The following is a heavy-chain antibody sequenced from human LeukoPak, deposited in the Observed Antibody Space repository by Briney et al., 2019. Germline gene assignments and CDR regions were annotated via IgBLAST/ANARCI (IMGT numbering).Heavy chain of an antibody. CDR2: ITASGAGT. J-gene: IGHJ5*02. D-gene: IGHD3-10*01. CDR3: ARFFREAWFGENNWFDP. CDR1: GFTFSDYA. Sequence: GGSLRLSCAASGFTFSDYALIWVRQAPERGLQWLSAITASGAGTYYEDSVKGRFTISRGNSKNSLYLQMNSLRAEDTAVYYCARFFREAWFGENNWFDPWGQGTLVTVSS. V-gene: IGHV3-23*01.